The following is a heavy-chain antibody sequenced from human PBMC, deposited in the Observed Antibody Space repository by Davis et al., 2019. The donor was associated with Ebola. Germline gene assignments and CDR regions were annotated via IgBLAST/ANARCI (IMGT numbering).Heavy chain of an antibody. V-gene: IGHV3-30*04. D-gene: IGHD3-3*01. J-gene: IGHJ4*02. CDR2: TSHNERER. Sequence: GESLKISCVASGFTFSNHAMHWVRQAPGKRLEWVAVTSHNERERFYGESVQGRFTISRDNSENVLYLQMNSLTADDTSVYYCARAGFDEVLDYWGQGTPVTVSS. CDR3: ARAGFDEVLDY. CDR1: GFTFSNHA.